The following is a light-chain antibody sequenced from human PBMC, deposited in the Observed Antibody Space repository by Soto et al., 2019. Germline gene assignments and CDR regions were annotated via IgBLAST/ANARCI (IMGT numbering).Light chain of an antibody. CDR2: GAS. V-gene: IGKV3-20*01. CDR1: QSVSSSY. J-gene: IGKJ1*01. Sequence: EMVWTQCPGNLWLCEGERASVACGGSQSVSSSYLAWYQQKPGQAPRLLIYGASSRATGIPDRFSGTASGTEFPLTLSSLQSEDYAVYYCQQYGSSPKTFGQGTKVDIK. CDR3: QQYGSSPKT.